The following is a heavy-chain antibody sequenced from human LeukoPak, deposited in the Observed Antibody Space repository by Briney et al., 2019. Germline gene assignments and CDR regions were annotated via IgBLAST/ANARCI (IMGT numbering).Heavy chain of an antibody. J-gene: IGHJ4*02. Sequence: PGGSLRLSCAASGFTFSSYWMSWVRQAPGKGLEWVANIKQDGSEKYYVDSVKGRFTISRDNAKNSLYLQVNSLRAEDTAVYYCARDQLRYFDWLKYWGQGTLVTVSS. CDR3: ARDQLRYFDWLKY. V-gene: IGHV3-7*01. D-gene: IGHD3-9*01. CDR2: IKQDGSEK. CDR1: GFTFSSYW.